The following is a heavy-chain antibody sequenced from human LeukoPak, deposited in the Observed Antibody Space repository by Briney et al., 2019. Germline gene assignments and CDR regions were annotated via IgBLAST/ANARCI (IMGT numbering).Heavy chain of an antibody. D-gene: IGHD3-10*01. CDR3: AKDTGFGDLTYYFDY. CDR1: GFTFSSYA. J-gene: IGHJ4*02. V-gene: IGHV3-23*01. Sequence: GGSLRLSCAASGFTFSSYAMSWVRQAPGKGLEWVSAISGNGGSTYYADSVKGRFTISRDNSKNTLYLQMNSLRAEDTAVYYCAKDTGFGDLTYYFDYWGQGTLVTVSS. CDR2: ISGNGGST.